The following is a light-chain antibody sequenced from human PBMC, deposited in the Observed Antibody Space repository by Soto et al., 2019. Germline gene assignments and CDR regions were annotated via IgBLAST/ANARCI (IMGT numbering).Light chain of an antibody. CDR2: DVT. CDR1: NSDVGAYDY. V-gene: IGLV2-11*01. CDR3: CSYAGSNTWV. Sequence: QSVLTQPRSVSGSPGQSVIISCTGTNSDVGAYDYVSWYQQHPGKAPKLIIYDVTKRPSGVPDRFSASKSGNTASLTISGLQAEDEADYYSCSYAGSNTWVFGGGTKLTVL. J-gene: IGLJ3*02.